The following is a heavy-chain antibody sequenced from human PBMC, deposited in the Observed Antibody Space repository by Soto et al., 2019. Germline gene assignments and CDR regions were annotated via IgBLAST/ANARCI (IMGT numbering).Heavy chain of an antibody. J-gene: IGHJ4*02. CDR2: ISWNSGSI. D-gene: IGHD3-9*01. CDR1: GFIFDDYA. Sequence: QPGGSLRLSCAASGFIFDDYAMHWVRQAPGRGLQWVSGISWNSGSIGYADSVKGRFTISRDNAKKSLYLQMNSLRAEDTALYYCASGRGYDILTGYYPYFDYWGQGALVTVSS. CDR3: ASGRGYDILTGYYPYFDY. V-gene: IGHV3-9*01.